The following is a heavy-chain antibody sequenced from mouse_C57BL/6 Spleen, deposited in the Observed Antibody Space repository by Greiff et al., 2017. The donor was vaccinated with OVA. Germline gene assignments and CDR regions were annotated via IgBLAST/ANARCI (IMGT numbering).Heavy chain of an antibody. V-gene: IGHV5-4*01. CDR3: ARDGTTVVAPTYAMDY. CDR1: GFTFSSYA. J-gene: IGHJ4*01. Sequence: EVKLMESGGGLVKPGGSLKLSCAASGFTFSSYAMSWVRQTPEKRLEWVATISDGGSYTYYPDNVKGRFTISRDNAKNNLYLQMSHLKSEDTAMYYCARDGTTVVAPTYAMDYWGQGTSVTVSS. D-gene: IGHD1-1*01. CDR2: ISDGGSYT.